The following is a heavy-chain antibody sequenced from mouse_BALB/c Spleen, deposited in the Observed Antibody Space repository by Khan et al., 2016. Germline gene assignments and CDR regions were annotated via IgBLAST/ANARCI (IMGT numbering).Heavy chain of an antibody. CDR2: ILPGSGST. J-gene: IGHJ3*01. D-gene: IGHD2-4*01. V-gene: IGHV1-9*01. Sequence: QVQLQQSGAELMKPGASVKISCKATGYTFSSYWIEWVKQRPGHGLEWIGEILPGSGSTNYNEKFKGKATFTADTSSKTAYMQLSSLTYEDSAVDYCARGMITTGFAYWGQGTLVTVSA. CDR3: ARGMITTGFAY. CDR1: GYTFSSYW.